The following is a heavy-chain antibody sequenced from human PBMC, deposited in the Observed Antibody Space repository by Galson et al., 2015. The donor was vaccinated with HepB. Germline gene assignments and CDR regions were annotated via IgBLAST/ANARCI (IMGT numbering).Heavy chain of an antibody. CDR1: GITFNNVW. Sequence: SLRLSCAASGITFNNVWMSWVRQAPGKGLEWVGRIKGRTDGGTRDYAAPVKGRFTISRDDSEKMLYLQINSLKTEDTAVYYCTTERYSTNWFPGTSYYYYYYMDVWGKGTTVTVSS. V-gene: IGHV3-15*01. D-gene: IGHD6-13*01. CDR3: TTERYSTNWFPGTSYYYYYYMDV. CDR2: IKGRTDGGTR. J-gene: IGHJ6*03.